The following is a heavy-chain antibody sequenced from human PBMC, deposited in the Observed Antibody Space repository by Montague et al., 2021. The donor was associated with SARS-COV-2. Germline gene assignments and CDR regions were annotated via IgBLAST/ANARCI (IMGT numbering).Heavy chain of an antibody. J-gene: IGHJ3*02. CDR1: GGSISSSNYY. CDR2: IYYSGST. V-gene: IGHV4-39*01. D-gene: IGHD3-22*01. CDR3: ASPTYYYDSSGAGYFDI. Sequence: TLSLPFTVSGGSISSSNYYWGWIRQPPGKGLEWIGSIYYSGSTYYNPSLKSRVTIFVDTSKNQFSLKLSSVTAADTAVYYCASPTYYYDSSGAGYFDIWGQGTMVTVSS.